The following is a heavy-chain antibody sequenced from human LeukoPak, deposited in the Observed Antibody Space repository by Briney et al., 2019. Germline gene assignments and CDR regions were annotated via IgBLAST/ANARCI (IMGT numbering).Heavy chain of an antibody. Sequence: SQTLLLTGSLSGDSVSTYTGAWNWIRQSPSRGLEWLGRTYYRSQWHNEYAVSVKSRINVTPGTSKNQVSLQLNSVTLEDTAVYYCARGGSFAFDIWGQGTMVTVSA. CDR1: GDSVSTYTGA. J-gene: IGHJ3*02. D-gene: IGHD2-15*01. CDR3: ARGGSFAFDI. V-gene: IGHV6-1*01. CDR2: TYYRSQWHN.